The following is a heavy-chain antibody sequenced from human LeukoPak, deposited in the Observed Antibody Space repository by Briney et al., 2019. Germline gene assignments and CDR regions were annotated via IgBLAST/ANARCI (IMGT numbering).Heavy chain of an antibody. J-gene: IGHJ4*02. D-gene: IGHD4-17*01. V-gene: IGHV3-23*01. CDR2: ISDGGGTT. CDR3: AREADDYGDYYYYLDY. CDR1: GFTFSSYA. Sequence: GGSLSLSCAASGFTFSSYAMSWVRQAPGKGLEWVSTISDGGGTTYYADSVKGRFTISRDNARNSLYLQMNSLRAEDTAVYYCAREADDYGDYYYYLDYWGQGTLVTVSS.